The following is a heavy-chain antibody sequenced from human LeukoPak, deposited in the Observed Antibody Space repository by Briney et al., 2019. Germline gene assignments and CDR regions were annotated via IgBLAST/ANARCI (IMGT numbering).Heavy chain of an antibody. D-gene: IGHD6-6*01. CDR3: AKVTWESRPPDCNS. CDR2: ISSSGSTI. Sequence: GGSLRLSCAASGFTFSSYEMNWVRQAPGKGLEWVSYISSSGSTIYYADSVKGRFTISRDNFKNIVYLEMNSLRAEDTATYYCAKVTWESRPPDCNSWGPGTLVTVSS. J-gene: IGHJ4*02. V-gene: IGHV3-48*03. CDR1: GFTFSSYE.